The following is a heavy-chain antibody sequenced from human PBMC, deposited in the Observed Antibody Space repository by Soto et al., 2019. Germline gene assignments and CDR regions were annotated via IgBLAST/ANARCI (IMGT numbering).Heavy chain of an antibody. CDR2: IIPIFGTA. D-gene: IGHD2-2*01. CDR3: ASSDMVLVPAALDYYYGMDV. Sequence: QVQLVQSGAEVKKPGSSVKVSCKASGGTFSSYAISWVRQAPGQGLEWMGGIIPIFGTANYAQKFQGRVTITADDTTSTDYMELSSLRSEDTAVYYCASSDMVLVPAALDYYYGMDVWGQGTTVTVSS. V-gene: IGHV1-69*12. J-gene: IGHJ6*02. CDR1: GGTFSSYA.